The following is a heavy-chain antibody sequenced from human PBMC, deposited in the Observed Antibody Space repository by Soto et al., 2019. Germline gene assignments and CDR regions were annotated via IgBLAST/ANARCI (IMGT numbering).Heavy chain of an antibody. CDR1: GFTFDDYS. Sequence: GGSLRLSCAASGFTFDDYSIHWVRQAPWKGLEWVSGISWNSGSIGYADSVKGRFTISRDNAKNSLYLQMNSLRAEDTALYYCAKDRGYDSSGYLNKDFDYWGQGTLVTVSS. V-gene: IGHV3-9*01. CDR2: ISWNSGSI. CDR3: AKDRGYDSSGYLNKDFDY. J-gene: IGHJ4*02. D-gene: IGHD3-22*01.